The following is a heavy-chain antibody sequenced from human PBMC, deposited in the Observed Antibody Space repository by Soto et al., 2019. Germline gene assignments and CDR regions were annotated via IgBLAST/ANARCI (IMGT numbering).Heavy chain of an antibody. CDR3: ARASITIFGVVITRPDWFDP. V-gene: IGHV3-7*04. J-gene: IGHJ5*02. Sequence: GGSLRLSCAASGFTFSSYWMSWVRQAPWKGLEWVANIKQDGSEKYYVDSVKGRFTISRDNAKNSLYLQMNSLRAEDTAVYYCARASITIFGVVITRPDWFDPWGQGTLVTVSS. CDR1: GFTFSSYW. CDR2: IKQDGSEK. D-gene: IGHD3-3*01.